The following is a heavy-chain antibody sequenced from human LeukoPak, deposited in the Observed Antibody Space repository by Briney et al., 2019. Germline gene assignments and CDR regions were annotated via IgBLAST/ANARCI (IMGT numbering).Heavy chain of an antibody. Sequence: SETLSLTCTVSGGSISSSSYYWGWIRQPPGKGLEWIRSIYYSGSTYYNPSLKSRVTISVDTSKNQFSLKLSSVTAADPAVYYCARLTAVAGKIGAFDNWGQGTMVTVSS. CDR3: ARLTAVAGKIGAFDN. J-gene: IGHJ3*02. CDR2: IYYSGST. D-gene: IGHD6-19*01. V-gene: IGHV4-39*01. CDR1: GGSISSSSYY.